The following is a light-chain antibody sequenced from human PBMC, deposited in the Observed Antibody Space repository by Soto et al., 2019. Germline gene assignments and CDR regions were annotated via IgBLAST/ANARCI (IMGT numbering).Light chain of an antibody. Sequence: QSVLTQPASVSGSPGQSITISCTGTSSDVGGYNYVSWYQQHPGKALKLMIYEVSNRPSGVSNRFSGSKSGNTASLTISGLQAEDEADYYCSSYTGSSLGVFGGGTKVTVL. CDR3: SSYTGSSLGV. J-gene: IGLJ3*02. CDR1: SSDVGGYNY. CDR2: EVS. V-gene: IGLV2-14*01.